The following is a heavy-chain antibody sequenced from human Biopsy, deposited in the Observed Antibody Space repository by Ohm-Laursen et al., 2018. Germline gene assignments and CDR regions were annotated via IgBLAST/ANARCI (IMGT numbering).Heavy chain of an antibody. Sequence: SDTLSLTRTVFGKTFSDYQWSWIRQPPGKGLEWIGQINQAGTTNYNPSLKSRVTISVDTSMNHLSLRLTFVTAADTAVYYCARHAPSYSGSYWRYFDLWGRGTLVTVSS. CDR3: ARHAPSYSGSYWRYFDL. J-gene: IGHJ2*01. CDR1: GKTFSDYQ. CDR2: INQAGTT. D-gene: IGHD1-26*01. V-gene: IGHV4-34*01.